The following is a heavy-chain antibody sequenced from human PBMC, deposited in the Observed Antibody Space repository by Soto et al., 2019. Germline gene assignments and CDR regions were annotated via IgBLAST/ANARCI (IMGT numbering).Heavy chain of an antibody. Sequence: ASVKVSCKASGYTFTSYGISWVRQAPGQGLEWMGWISAYNGNTNYAQKLQGRVTMTTDTSTSTAYMELKSLRSDDTAVYYCARDGQYYDFCSGYYNGVGYYGMDVWGQGTTVTVSS. CDR2: ISAYNGNT. J-gene: IGHJ6*02. CDR1: GYTFTSYG. D-gene: IGHD3-3*01. V-gene: IGHV1-18*01. CDR3: ARDGQYYDFCSGYYNGVGYYGMDV.